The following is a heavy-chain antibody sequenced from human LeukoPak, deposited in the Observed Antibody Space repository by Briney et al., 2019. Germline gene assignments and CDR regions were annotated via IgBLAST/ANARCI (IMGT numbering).Heavy chain of an antibody. CDR3: ALLSQASYYFTGV. D-gene: IGHD2/OR15-2a*01. CDR1: GFTFSGHR. V-gene: IGHV3-7*01. Sequence: GGSLRLSCAASGFTFSGHRMSWVRQAPGKGLEWVANINQGGSDKYYVDSVKGRFTISRDNANNLLYLQMNSLRGEDTAVYYCALLSQASYYFTGVWGSGTTVTVSS. J-gene: IGHJ6*03. CDR2: INQGGSDK.